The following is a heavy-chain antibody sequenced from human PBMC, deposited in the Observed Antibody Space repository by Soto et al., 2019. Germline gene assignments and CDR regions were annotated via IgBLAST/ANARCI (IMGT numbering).Heavy chain of an antibody. CDR2: IIPIFGTA. V-gene: IGHV1-69*06. J-gene: IGHJ6*02. CDR3: AREAYYYDSSGYRYYYYYYGMDV. CDR1: GGTFSSYA. Sequence: ASVKVSCKASGGTFSSYAISWVRQAPGQGLEWMGGIIPIFGTANYAQKFQGRVTITADKSTSTAYMELSSLRSEDTAVYYCAREAYYYDSSGYRYYYYYYGMDVWGQGTTVTVSS. D-gene: IGHD3-22*01.